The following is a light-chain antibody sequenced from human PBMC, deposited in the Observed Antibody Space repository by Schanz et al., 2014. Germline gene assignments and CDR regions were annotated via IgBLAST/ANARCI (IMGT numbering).Light chain of an antibody. J-gene: IGLJ2*01. Sequence: QSALTQPASVSGSPGQSITISCTGTSSDVGSYNFVSWYQQHPGKAPKIMIYEVSKRPSGVPDRFSGSKSGNTASLTVSGLQAEDEADYYCQSYDSSLSGSGVFGGGTKLTVL. CDR3: QSYDSSLSGSGV. CDR2: EVS. CDR1: SSDVGSYNF. V-gene: IGLV2-14*02.